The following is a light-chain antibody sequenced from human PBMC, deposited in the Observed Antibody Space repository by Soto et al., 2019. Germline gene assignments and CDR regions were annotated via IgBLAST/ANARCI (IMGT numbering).Light chain of an antibody. Sequence: DIQLTQSPSFLSASVGGRVTITCRASQGISSYLAWYQQKPGKAPKLLIYAASTLQSGVPSRFSGSGSGTEFTLTIGRLEPEDSAVYYCQEYGSSPFTFGPGTKVEIK. CDR1: QGISSY. V-gene: IGKV1-9*01. CDR2: AAS. J-gene: IGKJ3*01. CDR3: QEYGSSPFT.